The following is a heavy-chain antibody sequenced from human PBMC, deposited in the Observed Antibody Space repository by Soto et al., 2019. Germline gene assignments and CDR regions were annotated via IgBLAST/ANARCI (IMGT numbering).Heavy chain of an antibody. CDR3: ARAVSIQVPAPLGS. J-gene: IGHJ5*02. CDR2: IVPILDKT. Sequence: QVQLVQSGAEVKKPGSSVKVPCKVSVGTFSSYTITWVRQAPGQGLEWMGRIVPILDKTNYAREFQGRLTITADKSSTTAFMELSGLRFEDSAIYYCARAVSIQVPAPLGSWGQGTLVTVSS. D-gene: IGHD2-2*01. V-gene: IGHV1-69*08. CDR1: VGTFSSYT.